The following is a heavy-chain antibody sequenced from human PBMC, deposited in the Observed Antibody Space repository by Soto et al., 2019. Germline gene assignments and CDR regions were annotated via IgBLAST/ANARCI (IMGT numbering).Heavy chain of an antibody. J-gene: IGHJ6*02. CDR3: ARGASSSYYYYGPEV. V-gene: IGHV3-13*05. CDR2: IGTAGDP. CDR1: GFTFSSYD. D-gene: IGHD6-13*01. Sequence: GGSLRLSCAASGFTFSSYDMHWVRQATGKGLEWVSAIGTAGDPYYPGSVKGRFTISRENANNSLYLQMNSLRAGDPVLYYCARGASSSYYYYGPEVWGPEATVTVSS.